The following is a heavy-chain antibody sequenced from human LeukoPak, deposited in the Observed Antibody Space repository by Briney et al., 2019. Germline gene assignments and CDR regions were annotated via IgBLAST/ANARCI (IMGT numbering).Heavy chain of an antibody. V-gene: IGHV4-59*01. J-gene: IGHJ3*02. D-gene: IGHD3-22*01. CDR1: GGSISSYY. CDR3: ACLTTADAFDI. CDR2: IYDSGST. Sequence: KSSETLSLTCTVSGGSISSYYWNWIRQPPGKGLEWIGYIYDSGSTNYNPSLKSRVTISVDTSKNQFSLKLSSVTAADTAVYYCACLTTADAFDIWGQGTMVTVSS.